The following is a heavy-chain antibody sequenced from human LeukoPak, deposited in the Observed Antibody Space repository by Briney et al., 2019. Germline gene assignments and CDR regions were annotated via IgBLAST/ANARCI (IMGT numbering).Heavy chain of an antibody. V-gene: IGHV1-69*05. J-gene: IGHJ5*02. CDR3: ARGENRGYCSGGSCYLNWFDP. D-gene: IGHD2-15*01. CDR1: GDTFSSYT. CDR2: IIPIFGTA. Sequence: GSSVKVSCKASGDTFSSYTISWVQQAPGQGLEWIGRIIPIFGTANYAQKFQGRVTITTDESTSTAYMELSSLRSEDTAVYYRARGENRGYCSGGSCYLNWFDPWGQGTLVTVSS.